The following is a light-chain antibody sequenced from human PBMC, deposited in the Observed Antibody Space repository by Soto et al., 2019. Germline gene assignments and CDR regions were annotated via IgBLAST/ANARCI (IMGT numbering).Light chain of an antibody. V-gene: IGKV3-20*01. CDR2: DAV. J-gene: IGKJ4*01. CDR3: QQDGDSIT. Sequence: VLTQSPGSLSLSPGERATVSCRASQTVTSSYLAWYQQRPGQAPQLLIYDAVKRATGIPDRFSGSESGRDYTLTISRLDPEASEVYYCQQDGDSITFGGGTKVDIK. CDR1: QTVTSSY.